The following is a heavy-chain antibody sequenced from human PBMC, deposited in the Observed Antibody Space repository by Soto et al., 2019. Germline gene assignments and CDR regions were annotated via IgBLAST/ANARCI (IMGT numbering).Heavy chain of an antibody. J-gene: IGHJ4*02. D-gene: IGHD1-26*01. V-gene: IGHV3-21*01. CDR2: ISSSSSYI. CDR1: GFTFSSYS. CDR3: ARDRGSYTPFDY. Sequence: EVQLVESGGGLVKPGGSLRLSCAASGFTFSSYSMNWVRQAPGKGLEWVSSISSSSSYIYYADSVKGRFTISRDNAKNSLYLQKNSLRAEDTAVYYCARDRGSYTPFDYWGQGTLVTVSS.